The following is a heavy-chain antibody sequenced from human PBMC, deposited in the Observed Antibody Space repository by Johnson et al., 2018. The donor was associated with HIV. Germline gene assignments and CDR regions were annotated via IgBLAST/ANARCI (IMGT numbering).Heavy chain of an antibody. CDR3: ARDEITMIVVAGDAFDI. D-gene: IGHD3-22*01. CDR1: GFTFSSNA. CDR2: IVYDGSKK. V-gene: IGHV3-30*02. J-gene: IGHJ3*02. Sequence: QVQLVESGGGVVQPGGSLRLSCAASGFTFSSNAMHWVRQAPGKGLEWVAFIVYDGSKKYYADSVKGRFTISRDNSKNTLYLQMNSLRAEDTAVYYCARDEITMIVVAGDAFDIWGQGTMVTVSS.